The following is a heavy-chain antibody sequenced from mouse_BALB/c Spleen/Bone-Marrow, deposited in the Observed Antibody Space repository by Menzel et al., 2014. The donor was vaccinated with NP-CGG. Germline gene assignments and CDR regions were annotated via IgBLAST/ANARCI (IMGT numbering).Heavy chain of an antibody. J-gene: IGHJ2*01. CDR3: ARRGTGVDY. Sequence: VQLQQSGAELVRPGTSVKISCKASGYTFTNYWLGWVKPRPGHGLEWIGDIYPGGGYTNYNKKFKGKATLTADTSSSTAYMQLSSLTSEDSAVYFCARRGTGVDYWGQGTTLTVSS. CDR1: GYTFTNYW. V-gene: IGHV1-63*02. CDR2: IYPGGGYT. D-gene: IGHD4-1*01.